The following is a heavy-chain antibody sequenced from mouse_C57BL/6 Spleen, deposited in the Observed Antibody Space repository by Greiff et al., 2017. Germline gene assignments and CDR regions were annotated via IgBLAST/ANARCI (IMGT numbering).Heavy chain of an antibody. CDR2: LSYDGSN. Sequence: ESGPGLVKPSQSLSLTCSVTGYSITSGSYWTWIRQFPGNNLEWMGYLSYDGSNNYNPSLQNRISITRDTSKNQFVLKLNSVTTEDTATYYCASYSNWYFDVWGTGTTVTGSS. CDR3: ASYSNWYFDV. V-gene: IGHV3-6*01. D-gene: IGHD2-5*01. J-gene: IGHJ1*03. CDR1: GYSITSGSY.